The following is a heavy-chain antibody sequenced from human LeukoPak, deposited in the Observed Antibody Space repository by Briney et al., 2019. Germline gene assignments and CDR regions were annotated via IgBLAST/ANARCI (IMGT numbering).Heavy chain of an antibody. CDR1: GGSISSYY. CDR2: IYYSGST. CDR3: ARDDYGGNPTGAFDI. J-gene: IGHJ3*02. V-gene: IGHV4-59*01. D-gene: IGHD4-23*01. Sequence: SETLSLTCTVSGGSISSYYWSWIRQPPGKGLKWIGYIYYSGSTNYNPSLKSRVTISVDTSKNQFSLKLSSVTAADTAVYYCARDDYGGNPTGAFDIWGQGTMVTVSS.